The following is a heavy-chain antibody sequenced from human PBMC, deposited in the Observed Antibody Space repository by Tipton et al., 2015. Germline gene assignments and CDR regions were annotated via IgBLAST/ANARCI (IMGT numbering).Heavy chain of an antibody. J-gene: IGHJ4*02. V-gene: IGHV4-4*07. Sequence: TLSLTCSVSGASVSSYYWSWMRQPAGKGLEWIGRIYTNGSTTYSPSLKSRVIMSVDTSKNHFSLNLTSVTAADTAVYYCARGTYYYDSSGYGLFEYWGQGALVTVSS. CDR2: IYTNGST. CDR3: ARGTYYYDSSGYGLFEY. D-gene: IGHD3-22*01. CDR1: GASVSSYY.